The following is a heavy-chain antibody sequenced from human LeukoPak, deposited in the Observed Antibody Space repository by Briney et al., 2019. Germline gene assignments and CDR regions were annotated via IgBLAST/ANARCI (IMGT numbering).Heavy chain of an antibody. V-gene: IGHV1-24*01. CDR1: GYTLTELS. J-gene: IGHJ4*02. CDR3: ATGYCSGGSCYYTFDY. D-gene: IGHD2-15*01. CDR2: FDPEDGET. Sequence: ASVKVSCKVSGYTLTELSMHWVRQAPGKGLEWMGGFDPEDGETIYAQKFQGRVTMTEDTSTDTAYMELSSLRSEDTAVYYCATGYCSGGSCYYTFDYWGQGTLVTVSS.